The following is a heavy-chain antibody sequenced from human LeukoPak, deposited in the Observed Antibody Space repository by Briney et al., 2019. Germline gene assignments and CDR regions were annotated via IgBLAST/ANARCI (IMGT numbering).Heavy chain of an antibody. CDR3: ARGLALWFGEFYLDY. J-gene: IGHJ4*02. CDR2: INHSGST. CDR1: GGSFSGYY. Sequence: SETLSLTCAVYGGSFSGYYWSWIRQPPGKGLEWIGEINHSGSTNYNPSLKSRVTISVDTSKNQFSLKLSSVTAADTAVYYCARGLALWFGEFYLDYWGQGTLVTVSS. D-gene: IGHD3-10*01. V-gene: IGHV4-34*01.